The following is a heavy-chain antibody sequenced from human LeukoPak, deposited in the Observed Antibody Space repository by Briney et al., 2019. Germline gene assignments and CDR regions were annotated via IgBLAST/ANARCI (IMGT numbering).Heavy chain of an antibody. CDR2: ISAYNGNT. CDR3: ARDTGYDPGGDWFDP. J-gene: IGHJ5*02. CDR1: GYTFTSYG. Sequence: ASVKVSCKASGYTFTSYGISWVRQAPGQGLEWMGWISAYNGNTNYAQKLQGRVTMTTDTSTSTAYMELRILRYDDAAVYYCARDTGYDPGGDWFDPWGQGTLVAVSS. V-gene: IGHV1-18*01. D-gene: IGHD5-12*01.